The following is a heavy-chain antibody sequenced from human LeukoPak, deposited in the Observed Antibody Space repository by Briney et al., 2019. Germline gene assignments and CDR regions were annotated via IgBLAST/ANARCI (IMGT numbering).Heavy chain of an antibody. CDR3: AKTPEIMVRGVIIRDGMDV. D-gene: IGHD3-10*01. V-gene: IGHV3-23*01. Sequence: GRSLRLLCEASGLTFSSYIMTCAPGAPGKGLEDGTALSGSWYSKHCADAVKHRFAIPRGNSKHTLYLAMNRLISGHTAVFYCAKTPEIMVRGVIIRDGMDVWGQGTTVTVSS. J-gene: IGHJ6*01. CDR2: LSGSWYSK. CDR1: GLTFSSYI.